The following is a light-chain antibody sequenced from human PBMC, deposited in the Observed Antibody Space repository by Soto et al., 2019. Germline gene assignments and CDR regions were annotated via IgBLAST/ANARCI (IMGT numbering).Light chain of an antibody. Sequence: QSVLTQPPSASGTPGQRVTISGSGSSSNIGTNTVNWYQELPGTAPKLLIYNNNQRPSGVPDRFSGSKSGTSASLAISGLQSEDEADYYCAAWDDSLNGVLFGGGTKLTVL. CDR2: NNN. CDR3: AAWDDSLNGVL. J-gene: IGLJ2*01. V-gene: IGLV1-44*01. CDR1: SSNIGTNT.